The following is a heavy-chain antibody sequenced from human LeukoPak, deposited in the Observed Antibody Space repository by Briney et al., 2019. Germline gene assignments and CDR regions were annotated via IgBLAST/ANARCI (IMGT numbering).Heavy chain of an antibody. D-gene: IGHD2-2*02. CDR1: GYTFTGYY. J-gene: IGHJ6*02. CDR3: ARDHYCSSTSCYNYYYGMDV. CDR2: INPNSGGT. Sequence: ASVKVSCMASGYTFTGYYMHWVRQAPGQGLEWMGWINPNSGGTNYAQKFQGRVTMTRDTSISTAYMELSRLRSDDTAVYYCARDHYCSSTSCYNYYYGMDVWGQGTTVTVSS. V-gene: IGHV1-2*02.